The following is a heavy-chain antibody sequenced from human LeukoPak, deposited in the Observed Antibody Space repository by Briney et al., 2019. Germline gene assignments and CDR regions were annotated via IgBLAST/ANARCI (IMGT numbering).Heavy chain of an antibody. J-gene: IGHJ4*02. CDR1: GYTFTTYP. Sequence: ASVKVSCKASGYTFTTYPINWVRQAPGQGLEWMGWIDTNTGSPTYAQGLTGRFVFSLDTSVSTAYLQISSLKAEDTAVYYCATDLKKGDSGCFDYWGQGTLVTVSS. CDR2: IDTNTGSP. D-gene: IGHD6-19*01. V-gene: IGHV7-4-1*02. CDR3: ATDLKKGDSGCFDY.